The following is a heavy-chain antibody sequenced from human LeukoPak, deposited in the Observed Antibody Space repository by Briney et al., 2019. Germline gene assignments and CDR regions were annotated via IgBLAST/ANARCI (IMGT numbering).Heavy chain of an antibody. Sequence: GGSLRLSCAASGFTFSSYAMSWVRQAPGKGLEWVSAISGSGGSTYYADSVKGRFTISRDNSENIVYLQMNNLRAEDTAVYYCVRDLGGRSGHWGQGTLVTVSS. CDR1: GFTFSSYA. CDR3: VRDLGGRSGH. CDR2: ISGSGGST. V-gene: IGHV3-23*01. J-gene: IGHJ4*02. D-gene: IGHD1-26*01.